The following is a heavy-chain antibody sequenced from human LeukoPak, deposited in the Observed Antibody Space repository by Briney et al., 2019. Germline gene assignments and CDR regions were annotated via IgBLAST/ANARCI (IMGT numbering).Heavy chain of an antibody. CDR2: IIDSGNSI. CDR3: ARDSASIAAAVYWYFDL. V-gene: IGHV3-23*01. J-gene: IGHJ2*01. Sequence: GGSLRLSCAASGFTVSSCAMSWVRQAPGKGLEWVSTIIDSGNSIYYADSAEGRFTISRDNSKNTLYLQMNSLRAEDSAVYFCARDSASIAAAVYWYFDLWGRGTLVTVSS. D-gene: IGHD6-13*01. CDR1: GFTVSSCA.